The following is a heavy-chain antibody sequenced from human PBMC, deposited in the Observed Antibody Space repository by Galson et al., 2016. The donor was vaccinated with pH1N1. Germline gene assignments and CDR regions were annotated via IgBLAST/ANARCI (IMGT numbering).Heavy chain of an antibody. CDR2: MNPNNGNE. V-gene: IGHV1-8*01. CDR1: GYTLTSYD. J-gene: IGHJ2*01. CDR3: ARGPVYWYFDL. Sequence: SVKVSCKASGYTLTSYDINWVRQATGQGLEWMGWMNPNNGNEDYDPKFQGRVNLTRNAYINTANMELSSLTSEDTAVYYCARGPVYWYFDLWGRGTPVIVSS.